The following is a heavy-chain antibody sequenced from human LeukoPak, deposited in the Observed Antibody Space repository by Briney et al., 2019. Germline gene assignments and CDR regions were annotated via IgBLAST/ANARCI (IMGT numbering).Heavy chain of an antibody. CDR3: ARVGLAAREWDY. CDR1: GFPFSSYW. Sequence: PGGSLRLSCVASGFPFSSYWMTWVRQAPGKGLEWVANIKQDGSKKSYVDSVKGRFTISRDNSKNTLYLQMNSLRAEDTAVYYCARVGLAAREWDYWGQGTLVTVSS. J-gene: IGHJ4*02. D-gene: IGHD6-6*01. CDR2: IKQDGSKK. V-gene: IGHV3-7*01.